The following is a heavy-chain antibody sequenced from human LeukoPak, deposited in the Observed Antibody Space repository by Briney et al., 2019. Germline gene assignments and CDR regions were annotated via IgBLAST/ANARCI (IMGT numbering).Heavy chain of an antibody. V-gene: IGHV4-39*02. CDR3: ARDPDLLFGGDHYFDY. CDR1: GGSISSGSYY. CDR2: IYYSGST. J-gene: IGHJ4*02. D-gene: IGHD3-10*01. Sequence: PSETLSLTCTVSGGSISSGSYYWGWIRQSPGKGLEWIGSIYYSGSTYYNPSLKSRVTISVDTSKNQFSLKLSSVTAADTAVYYCARDPDLLFGGDHYFDYWGQGTLVTVSS.